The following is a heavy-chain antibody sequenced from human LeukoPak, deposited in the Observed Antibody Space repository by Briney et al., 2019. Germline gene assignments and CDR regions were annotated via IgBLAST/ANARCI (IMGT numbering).Heavy chain of an antibody. CDR1: GDSINSDY. CDR3: ARDRWELSGASGHFDI. Sequence: SETLSLTCTVSGDSINSDYWNWIRQPPGKGLEWIGFIYYSGSTNYNPSLKSRVTISVDASRNHFSLKLNSVTAADTAVYYCARDRWELSGASGHFDIWGQGTMVTVSS. J-gene: IGHJ3*02. V-gene: IGHV4-59*12. CDR2: IYYSGST. D-gene: IGHD1-26*01.